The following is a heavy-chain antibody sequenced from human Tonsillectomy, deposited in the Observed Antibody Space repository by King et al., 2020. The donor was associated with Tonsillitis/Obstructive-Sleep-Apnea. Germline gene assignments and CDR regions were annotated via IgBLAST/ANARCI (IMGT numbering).Heavy chain of an antibody. CDR3: ARDGGSYYVY. CDR1: GGSTSSGY. D-gene: IGHD1-26*01. J-gene: IGHJ4*02. CDR2: IYSSGST. Sequence: VQLQESGPGLVKPSETLSLTCSVSGGSTSSGYWNWIRQPPGKGLEWIGYIYSSGSTSYNPSLKSRVTISLDTSKNQFSLKLNSVTAADTAVYYCARDGGSYYVYWGQGTLVTVSS. V-gene: IGHV4-59*01.